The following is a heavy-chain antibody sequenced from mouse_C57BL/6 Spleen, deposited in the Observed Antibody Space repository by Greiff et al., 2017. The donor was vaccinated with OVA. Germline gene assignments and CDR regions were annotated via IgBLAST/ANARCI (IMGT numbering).Heavy chain of an antibody. J-gene: IGHJ4*01. CDR1: GYTFTSYG. CDR2: IYPRSGNT. V-gene: IGHV1-81*01. CDR3: ARWDSNTRNAMDY. D-gene: IGHD2-5*01. Sequence: QVQLQQSGAELARPGASVKLSCKASGYTFTSYGISWVKQRTGQGLEWIGEIYPRSGNTYYNEKFKGKATLTADKSSSTAYMGLRSLTSENSAFYFGARWDSNTRNAMDYWGQGPSVTVSS.